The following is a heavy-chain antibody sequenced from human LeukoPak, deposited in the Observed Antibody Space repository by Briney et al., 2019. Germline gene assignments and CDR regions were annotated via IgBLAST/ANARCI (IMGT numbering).Heavy chain of an antibody. D-gene: IGHD3-16*01. CDR3: ARFTLWRSRDSNWFGP. CDR2: IIPILGIA. CDR1: GGTFSSYA. Sequence: ASVKVSCKASGGTFSSYAISWVRQAPGQGLEWMGRIIPILGIANYAQKFQGRVTITADKSTSTAYMELSSLRSEDTAVYYCARFTLWRSRDSNWFGPWGQGTLVTVSS. V-gene: IGHV1-69*04. J-gene: IGHJ5*02.